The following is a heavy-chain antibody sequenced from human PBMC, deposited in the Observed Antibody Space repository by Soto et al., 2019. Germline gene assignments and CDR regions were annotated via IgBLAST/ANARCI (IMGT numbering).Heavy chain of an antibody. J-gene: IGHJ6*02. CDR2: ISSSGSTI. CDR3: AREDVGRYYDFWSGDSKGGNNYYYYGMDV. Sequence: PGGSLRLSCAASGFTFSSYEMNWVRQAPGKGLEWVSYISSSGSTIYYADSVKGRFTISRDNAKNSLYLQMNSLRAEDTAVYYCAREDVGRYYDFWSGDSKGGNNYYYYGMDVWGQGATVTVSS. CDR1: GFTFSSYE. V-gene: IGHV3-48*03. D-gene: IGHD3-3*01.